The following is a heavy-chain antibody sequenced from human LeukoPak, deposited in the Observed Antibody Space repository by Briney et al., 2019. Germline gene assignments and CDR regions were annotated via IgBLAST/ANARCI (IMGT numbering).Heavy chain of an antibody. CDR3: ARLSGSYYYYYMDV. J-gene: IGHJ6*03. D-gene: IGHD2-15*01. Sequence: PSETPSLTCTVSGGSISSYYWSWIRQPPGKGLEWIGYIYYSGSTYYNPSLKSRVTISVDTSKNQFSLKLSSVTAADTAVYYCARLSGSYYYYYMDVWGQGTLVTVSS. CDR1: GGSISSYY. V-gene: IGHV4-59*08. CDR2: IYYSGST.